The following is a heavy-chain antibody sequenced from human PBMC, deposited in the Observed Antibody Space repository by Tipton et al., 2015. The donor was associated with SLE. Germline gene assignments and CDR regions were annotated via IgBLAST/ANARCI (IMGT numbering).Heavy chain of an antibody. Sequence: SLRLSCAASGFTFSSYSMNWVRQAPGKGLEWVAVISYDGSNKYYADSVKGRFTISRDNSKNTLYLQMNSLRAEDTAVYYCAKAGDSSGWYFDYWGQGTLVTVSS. CDR3: AKAGDSSGWYFDY. CDR1: GFTFSSYS. J-gene: IGHJ4*02. V-gene: IGHV3-30*18. D-gene: IGHD6-19*01. CDR2: ISYDGSNK.